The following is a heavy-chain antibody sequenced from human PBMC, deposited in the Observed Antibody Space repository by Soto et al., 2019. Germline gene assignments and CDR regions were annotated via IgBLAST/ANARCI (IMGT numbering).Heavy chain of an antibody. J-gene: IGHJ4*02. CDR2: IIPILGIA. CDR1: GGTFSSYT. Sequence: QVQLVQSGAEVKKPGSSVKVSCKASGGTFSSYTISWVRQAPGQGLEWMGRIIPILGIANYAQKFQGRVTITADKSTSTAYMEMSSLRSEETAVYYCAREGGSGYLYWGQGTLVTVSS. CDR3: AREGGSGYLY. D-gene: IGHD5-12*01. V-gene: IGHV1-69*08.